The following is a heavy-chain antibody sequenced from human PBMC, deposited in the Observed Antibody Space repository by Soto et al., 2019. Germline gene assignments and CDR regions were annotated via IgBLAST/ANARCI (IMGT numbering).Heavy chain of an antibody. CDR3: ARVLLQWLVSEFDY. V-gene: IGHV1-18*04. Sequence: GAPVPVSRNASRYTFTSYGISWVRQPPGQGLEWMGWISAYNGNTNYAQKIQGRVTMTTDTSTSTAYMETRSLRSDDTAVYYCARVLLQWLVSEFDYWGQGTLVTVSS. J-gene: IGHJ4*02. CDR2: ISAYNGNT. D-gene: IGHD6-19*01. CDR1: RYTFTSYG.